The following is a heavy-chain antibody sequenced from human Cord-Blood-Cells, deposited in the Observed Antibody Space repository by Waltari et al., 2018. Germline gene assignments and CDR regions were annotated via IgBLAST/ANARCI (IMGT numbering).Heavy chain of an antibody. D-gene: IGHD3-10*01. CDR1: GFTFSSYG. V-gene: IGHV3-30*18. J-gene: IGHJ4*02. CDR3: AKDTAYYGSGSYYDY. Sequence: QVQLVESGGGVVQPGRSLRLSCAASGFTFSSYGMHWVRQAPGKGLEWVASISYDGSNKYYADSVKGLFTISRDNSKNTLYLQMNSLRAEDTAVYYCAKDTAYYGSGSYYDYWGQGTLVTVSS. CDR2: ISYDGSNK.